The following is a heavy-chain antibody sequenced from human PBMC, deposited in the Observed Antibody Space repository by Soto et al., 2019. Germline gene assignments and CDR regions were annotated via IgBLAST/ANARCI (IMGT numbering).Heavy chain of an antibody. J-gene: IGHJ3*02. Sequence: ASVKVSCKVSGYTLTELSMHWVRQAPGKGPEWMGGFDPEDGETIYAQKFQGRVTMTEDTSTDTAYMELSSLRSEDTAVYYCATVEGGNYYYDSSGLDVAFDIWGQGTMVTVSS. V-gene: IGHV1-24*01. CDR1: GYTLTELS. CDR3: ATVEGGNYYYDSSGLDVAFDI. CDR2: FDPEDGET. D-gene: IGHD3-22*01.